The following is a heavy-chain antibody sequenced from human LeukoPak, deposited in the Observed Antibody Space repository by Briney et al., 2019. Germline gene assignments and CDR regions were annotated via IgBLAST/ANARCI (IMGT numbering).Heavy chain of an antibody. V-gene: IGHV1-46*01. D-gene: IGHD3-22*01. CDR3: ARGFSSGWHLGTGFDP. J-gene: IGHJ5*02. CDR1: GYTFTSYY. CDR2: INPSGGST. Sequence: GASVKVSCKASGYTFTSYYMHCVRQAPGQGLEWMGIINPSGGSTSYAQKFQGRVTMTRDTSTSTVYMELSSLRSDDTAVYFCARGFSSGWHLGTGFDPWGQGTLVTVSS.